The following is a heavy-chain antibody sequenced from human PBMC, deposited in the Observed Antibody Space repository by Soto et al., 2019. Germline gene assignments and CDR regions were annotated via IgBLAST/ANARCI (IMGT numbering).Heavy chain of an antibody. D-gene: IGHD6-6*01. Sequence: GGSLRLSCAASGFTFSSYAMHWVRQAPGKGLEWVAVISYDGSNKYYADSVKSRFTISRDNSKNTLYLQMNSLRAEDTAVYYYARVSSSDLPSGYYYGMDVWGQGTTVTVSS. CDR3: ARVSSSDLPSGYYYGMDV. CDR1: GFTFSSYA. CDR2: ISYDGSNK. J-gene: IGHJ6*02. V-gene: IGHV3-30-3*01.